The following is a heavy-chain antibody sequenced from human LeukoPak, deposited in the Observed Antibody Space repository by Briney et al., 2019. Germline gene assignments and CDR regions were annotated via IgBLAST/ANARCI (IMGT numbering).Heavy chain of an antibody. CDR1: GGSISTITYY. Sequence: SETLSLTCTVSGGSISTITYYWGWIRQPPGKGLEWVGHMYYRGNTFYNPSLKSRVTISVDTSKNQFSLKLSSVTAADTAVYYCARHVRRGYSSGRPYYMDVWGKGTTVTISS. CDR2: MYYRGNT. V-gene: IGHV4-39*01. J-gene: IGHJ6*03. CDR3: ARHVRRGYSSGRPYYMDV. D-gene: IGHD5-18*01.